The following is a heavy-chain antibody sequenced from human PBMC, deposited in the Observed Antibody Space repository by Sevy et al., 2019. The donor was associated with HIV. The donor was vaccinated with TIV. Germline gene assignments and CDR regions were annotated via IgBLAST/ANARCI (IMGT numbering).Heavy chain of an antibody. J-gene: IGHJ3*02. CDR1: GFTFSSNA. CDR3: ENGDLDDAFDI. D-gene: IGHD3-10*01. V-gene: IGHV3-23*01. CDR2: ISGSGGST. Sequence: GGSLRLSCAASGFTFSSNAMSWVRQAPGKGLEWVSAISGSGGSTYYADSVKGRFTISRDNSKNTLYLQMNSLRAEDTAVYYCENGDLDDAFDIWGQGTMVTVSS.